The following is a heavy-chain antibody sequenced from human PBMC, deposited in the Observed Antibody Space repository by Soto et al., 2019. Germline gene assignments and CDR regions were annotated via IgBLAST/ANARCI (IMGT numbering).Heavy chain of an antibody. CDR2: INHSGST. CDR3: TRGWSYGFSNS. J-gene: IGHJ4*02. Sequence: NPSETLSLTCAVYGGSFSGYCWTWIRQPPGKGLEWIGEINHSGSTNYIPSLKSRITMSVDTSKNQFSLNLTSVTAADTAVYYCTRGWSYGFSNSWGQGILVTVSS. D-gene: IGHD5-18*01. CDR1: GGSFSGYC. V-gene: IGHV4-34*01.